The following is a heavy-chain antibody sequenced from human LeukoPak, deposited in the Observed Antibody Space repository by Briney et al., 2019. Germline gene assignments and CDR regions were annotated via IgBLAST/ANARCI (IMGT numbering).Heavy chain of an antibody. CDR1: GGTLSSNA. Sequence: ASVKVSCKASGGTLSSNAISWVRQAPGQGLEWMGWISAYNGNTNYAQKLQGRVTMTTDTSTSTAYMELRSLRSDDTAVYYCARSWMVATSFDYWGQGTLVTVSS. V-gene: IGHV1-18*01. D-gene: IGHD5-12*01. J-gene: IGHJ4*02. CDR3: ARSWMVATSFDY. CDR2: ISAYNGNT.